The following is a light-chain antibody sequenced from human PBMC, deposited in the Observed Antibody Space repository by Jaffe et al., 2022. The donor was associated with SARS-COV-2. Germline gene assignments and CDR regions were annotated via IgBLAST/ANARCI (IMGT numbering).Light chain of an antibody. CDR3: QQYYITPPT. CDR2: WAS. J-gene: IGKJ4*01. Sequence: DIVMTQSPDSLAVSLGERATINCKSSQSVLYSSNNKNYLAWYQQKPRQPPKLLIYWASTRESGVPDRFSGSGSGTDFTLTISSLQAEDVAVYYCQQYYITPPTFGGGTKVEIK. CDR1: QSVLYSSNNKNY. V-gene: IGKV4-1*01.